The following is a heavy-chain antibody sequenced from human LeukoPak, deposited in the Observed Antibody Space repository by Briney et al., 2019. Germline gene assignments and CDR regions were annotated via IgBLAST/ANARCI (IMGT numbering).Heavy chain of an antibody. CDR2: ISSSSSSYI. CDR1: GFTFSSYS. CDR3: ASGSGSGYYYFVY. D-gene: IGHD3-22*01. Sequence: GGSLRLSCAASGFTFSSYSMNWVRQAPGKGLEWVSSISSSSSSYIYYADSVKGRFTISRDNAKNSLYLQMNSLRAEDTAVYYCASGSGSGYYYFVYWGQGTLVTVSS. V-gene: IGHV3-21*01. J-gene: IGHJ4*02.